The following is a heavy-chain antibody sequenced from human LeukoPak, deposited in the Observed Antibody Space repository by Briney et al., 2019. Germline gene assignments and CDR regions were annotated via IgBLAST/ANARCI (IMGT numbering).Heavy chain of an antibody. CDR2: ISSSGSTI. D-gene: IGHD6-6*01. Sequence: PGGSLRLSCAASGFTFSSYEMNWVRQAPGKGLEWVSYISSSGSTIYYADSVKGRFTISRDNAKNTLYLQMNSLSAEDTAVYYCARGYSSSYRIDYWGQGTLVTVSS. V-gene: IGHV3-48*03. J-gene: IGHJ4*02. CDR3: ARGYSSSYRIDY. CDR1: GFTFSSYE.